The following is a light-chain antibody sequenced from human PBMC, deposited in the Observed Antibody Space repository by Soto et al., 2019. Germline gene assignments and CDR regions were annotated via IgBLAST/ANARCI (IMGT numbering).Light chain of an antibody. V-gene: IGKV3-11*01. CDR3: QQRSSWPIT. CDR2: DAS. J-gene: IGKJ5*01. CDR1: QSVSIY. Sequence: EIVLTQSPATLSLSPGERATLSCRASQSVSIYLAWYQQKPGQAPRLLIYDASNRATGIPARFSGSGSGTDFTLTISSLEPEDFAVYYCQQRSSWPITFGQGTRLE.